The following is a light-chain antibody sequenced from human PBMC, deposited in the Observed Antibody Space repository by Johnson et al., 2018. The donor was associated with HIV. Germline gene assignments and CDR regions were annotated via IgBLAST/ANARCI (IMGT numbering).Light chain of an antibody. V-gene: IGLV1-51*01. CDR3: GAWDSSRRSGLYV. CDR2: DND. Sequence: QSVLTQPASVSAASGQKVNISCSGSSSNIGNNYVSWYQQLPGTGPKLLIYDNDKRPSGIPDRFSGSKSGTSATLGITGLQTGDEADYYCGAWDSSRRSGLYVFGTGTDVTVL. CDR1: SSNIGNNY. J-gene: IGLJ1*01.